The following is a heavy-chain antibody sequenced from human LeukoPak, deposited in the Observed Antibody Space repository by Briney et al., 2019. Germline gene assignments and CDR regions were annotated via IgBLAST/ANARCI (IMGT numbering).Heavy chain of an antibody. V-gene: IGHV3-11*06. CDR3: ARGIDDFWSGLIDY. D-gene: IGHD3-3*01. CDR1: GFTFSDYY. J-gene: IGHJ4*02. Sequence: GGSLRLSCAASGFTFSDYYMSWIRQAPGKGLEWVSFISSSSSYIYYADSVKGRFTISRDNAKNSLYLQMNSLRAEDTAVYYCARGIDDFWSGLIDYWGQGTLVTVSS. CDR2: ISSSSSYI.